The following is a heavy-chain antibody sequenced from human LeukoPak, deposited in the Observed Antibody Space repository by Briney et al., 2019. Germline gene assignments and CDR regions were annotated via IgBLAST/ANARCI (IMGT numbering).Heavy chain of an antibody. CDR2: IYYSGST. Sequence: PSETLSLTCTVSGGSISSYYWSWIRQPPGKGLEWIGYIYYSGSTNYNPSLKSRVTISVDTSKNQFSLKLSSVTAADTAAYYCASGFLGDYYDSSGYQAPRDWGQGTLVTVSS. CDR1: GGSISSYY. CDR3: ASGFLGDYYDSSGYQAPRD. J-gene: IGHJ4*02. V-gene: IGHV4-59*01. D-gene: IGHD3-22*01.